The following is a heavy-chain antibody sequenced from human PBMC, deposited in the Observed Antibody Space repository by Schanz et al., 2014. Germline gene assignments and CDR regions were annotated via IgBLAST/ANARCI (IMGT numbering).Heavy chain of an antibody. CDR1: GYIFSSYA. CDR2: INPNSGVT. J-gene: IGHJ3*02. CDR3: ARDLKGNDAFDI. Sequence: QLVQSGSEFRKPGASVKVSCKASGYIFSSYAIHWVRQAPGQGLEWMGWINPNSGVTNSAQKFQGRVTMTREMSISTAYMELSRLISDDTAVYYCARDLKGNDAFDIWGQGTMVTVS. V-gene: IGHV1-2*02.